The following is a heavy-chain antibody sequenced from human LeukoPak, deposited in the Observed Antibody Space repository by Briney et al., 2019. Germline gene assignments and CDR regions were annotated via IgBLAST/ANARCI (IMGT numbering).Heavy chain of an antibody. CDR1: GFTFSKAW. Sequence: NPGGSLRLSCAASGFTFSKAWLNWVRQAPGKGLEWVGRIKTKTDGGPVEYAAPVKGRFFISRDDSKNTIYLQMNSLKSEDTAVYYCTKDGSGWYFVHWGKGTLVTVSS. V-gene: IGHV3-15*07. J-gene: IGHJ4*02. CDR3: TKDGSGWYFVH. D-gene: IGHD6-19*01. CDR2: IKTKTDGGPV.